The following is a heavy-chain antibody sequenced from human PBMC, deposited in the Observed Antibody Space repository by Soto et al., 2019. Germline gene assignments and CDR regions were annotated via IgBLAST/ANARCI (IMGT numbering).Heavy chain of an antibody. CDR3: ARYCSSTSCDYQYYYYGMDV. Sequence: EVQLLESGGGLVQPGGSLRLSCAASGFTISSYAMYWVRQAPGKGLEWVSAISDRGDTTHYADSVKGRFTISRDTSKNTLYLQLNTLRADDTAVYYCARYCSSTSCDYQYYYYGMDVWGQGTTVTVSS. J-gene: IGHJ6*02. V-gene: IGHV3-23*01. D-gene: IGHD2-2*01. CDR1: GFTISSYA. CDR2: ISDRGDTT.